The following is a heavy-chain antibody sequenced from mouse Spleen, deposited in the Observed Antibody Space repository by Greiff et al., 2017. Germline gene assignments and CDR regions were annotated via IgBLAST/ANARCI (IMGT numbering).Heavy chain of an antibody. CDR2: IDPSDSET. Sequence: QVQLQQPGAELVRPGSSVKLSCKASGYTFTSYWMHWVKQRPIQGLEWIGNIDPSDSETHYTQKFKDKATLTVDKSSSTAYMQLISLTSEDSAVYYCARGPHYYGSYYAMDYWGQGTSVTGSS. J-gene: IGHJ4*01. CDR3: ARGPHYYGSYYAMDY. V-gene: IGHV1-52*01. D-gene: IGHD1-1*01. CDR1: GYTFTSYW.